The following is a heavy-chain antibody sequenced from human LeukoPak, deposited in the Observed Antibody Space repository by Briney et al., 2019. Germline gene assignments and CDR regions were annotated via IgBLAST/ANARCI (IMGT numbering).Heavy chain of an antibody. D-gene: IGHD2-2*01. V-gene: IGHV4-59*01. J-gene: IGHJ4*02. Sequence: SETLSLTCTVSGGSISSYYWSWIRQPPGKGLEWIGYIYYSGSTNYNPSLKSRVTISVDTSKNQFSLKLSSVTAADTAVYYCARVVSSTSWIPYYFDYWGQGTLVTVSS. CDR2: IYYSGST. CDR3: ARVVSSTSWIPYYFDY. CDR1: GGSISSYY.